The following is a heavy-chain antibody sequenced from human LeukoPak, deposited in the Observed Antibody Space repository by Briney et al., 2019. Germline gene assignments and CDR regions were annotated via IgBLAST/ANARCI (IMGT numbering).Heavy chain of an antibody. CDR2: ISYDGSNK. V-gene: IGHV3-30*03. CDR3: ATDRGSYYDH. J-gene: IGHJ4*02. Sequence: FSXYGMHWVRQXPGKGLEWVAVISYDGSNKYYADSVKGRFTISRDNSKNTLYLQMNSLRAEDTAVYYCATDRGSYYDHWGQGTLVTVSS. CDR1: FSXYG. D-gene: IGHD1-26*01.